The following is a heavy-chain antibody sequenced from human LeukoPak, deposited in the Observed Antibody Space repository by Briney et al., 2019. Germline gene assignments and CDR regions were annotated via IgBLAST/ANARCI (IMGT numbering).Heavy chain of an antibody. CDR1: GFTFSNYS. CDR3: ARDPAAAGSVWLDP. CDR2: ITTRSSYI. J-gene: IGHJ5*02. D-gene: IGHD6-13*01. Sequence: GGSLRLSCAPSGFTFSNYSMNWVRQAPGKGLEWVSSITTRSSYIYYADSVKGRFTISRDDAKSSLYLQMSSLRAEDTAVYYCARDPAAAGSVWLDPWGQGILVTVSS. V-gene: IGHV3-21*01.